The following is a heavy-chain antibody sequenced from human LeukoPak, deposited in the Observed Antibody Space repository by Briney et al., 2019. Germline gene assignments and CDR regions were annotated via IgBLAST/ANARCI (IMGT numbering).Heavy chain of an antibody. V-gene: IGHV3-30-3*01. Sequence: GGSLRLSCAASGFTFSSYAMHWVRQAPGKGLEWVAVISYDGSNKYYADPVKGRFTISRDNSKNTLYLQMNSLRAEDTAVYYCARDSTEGVWSGYYLVWGQGTMVTVSS. CDR2: ISYDGSNK. J-gene: IGHJ3*01. CDR1: GFTFSSYA. D-gene: IGHD3-3*01. CDR3: ARDSTEGVWSGYYLV.